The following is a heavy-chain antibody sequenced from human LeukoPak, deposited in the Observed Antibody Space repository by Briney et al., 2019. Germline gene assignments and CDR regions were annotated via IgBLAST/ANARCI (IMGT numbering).Heavy chain of an antibody. CDR2: INSNSGGT. CDR3: ARDVGQDNSGYRGWFDP. CDR1: RYTFTHCN. D-gene: IGHD3-22*01. Sequence: ASVNVSCKASRYTFTHCNMHWVRPAPGQGLAWMGWINSNSGGTKYAQKFQGRVNMTRDTSVSTAYMELSRLRSDDTAVYYCARDVGQDNSGYRGWFDPWGQGTLVAVSS. V-gene: IGHV1-2*02. J-gene: IGHJ5*02.